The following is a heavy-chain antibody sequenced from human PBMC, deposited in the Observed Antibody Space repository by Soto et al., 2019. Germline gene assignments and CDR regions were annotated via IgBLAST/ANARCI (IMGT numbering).Heavy chain of an antibody. CDR2: ISSSSSTI. D-gene: IGHD2-15*01. CDR3: ARVATHFDY. CDR1: GFTFSSYS. J-gene: IGHJ4*02. V-gene: IGHV3-48*01. Sequence: PGGSLRLSCAASGFTFSSYSMNWVSQAPGKGLEWVSYISSSSSTIYYADSVKGRFTISRDNAKNSLYLQMNSLRAEDTAVYYCARVATHFDYWGQGTLVTVSS.